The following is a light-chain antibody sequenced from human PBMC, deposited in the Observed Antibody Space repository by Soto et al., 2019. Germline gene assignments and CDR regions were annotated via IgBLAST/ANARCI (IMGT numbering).Light chain of an antibody. Sequence: EIVMTQSPATLSVSPGERATLSCRASQSVSNNLAWYQLKPGQAPRLLIYGASTRATGIPARFSGSGSGTDFTLTISGLQSEDFAVYYCQQYNNWLQTFGQGTKVEIK. J-gene: IGKJ1*01. CDR2: GAS. CDR3: QQYNNWLQT. V-gene: IGKV3-15*01. CDR1: QSVSNN.